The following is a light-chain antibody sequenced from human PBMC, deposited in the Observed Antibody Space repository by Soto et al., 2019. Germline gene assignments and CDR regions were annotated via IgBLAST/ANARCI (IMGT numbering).Light chain of an antibody. CDR3: LLSDSDGWV. J-gene: IGLJ3*02. CDR1: TGAVTSGHY. V-gene: IGLV7-46*01. Sequence: QAVVTQEPSLTVSPGGTVTLTCGSSTGAVTSGHYPYWFQQKPGQAPTTLIYDTRNKHSWTPARFSGSLLGGQAALTLSGAQPEDEAEYYCLLSDSDGWVFGGGTKLTVL. CDR2: DTR.